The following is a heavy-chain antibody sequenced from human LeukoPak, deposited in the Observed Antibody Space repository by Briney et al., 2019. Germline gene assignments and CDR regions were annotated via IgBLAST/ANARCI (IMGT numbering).Heavy chain of an antibody. V-gene: IGHV3-7*01. J-gene: IGHJ5*02. CDR2: ISQDESEK. Sequence: GGSLRLSCAASGFTFSSDWMTWVRQAPGKGLEWVADISQDESEKYYVDSVKGRFTISRDNAKNLLFLQMNTLRAEDTAVYYCARERWRTAGDNWFDPWGQGTLVTVSS. CDR3: ARERWRTAGDNWFDP. CDR1: GFTFSSDW. D-gene: IGHD2-2*01.